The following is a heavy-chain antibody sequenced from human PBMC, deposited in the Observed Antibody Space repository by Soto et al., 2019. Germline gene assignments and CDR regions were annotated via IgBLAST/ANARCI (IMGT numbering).Heavy chain of an antibody. V-gene: IGHV1-18*01. CDR2: ISTYNGHT. CDR1: GYTFTNYG. CDR3: ARDWGQQWLAYGMDV. Sequence: QVQLVQSGAEVKKPGASVKVSCKASGYTFTNYGISWVRQAPGQGLEWMGWISTYNGHTTSAQKLQGRVTMTTDTPTNTADMELRSLRSDDTAVYYCARDWGQQWLAYGMDVWGQGTTVTVSS. D-gene: IGHD6-19*01. J-gene: IGHJ6*02.